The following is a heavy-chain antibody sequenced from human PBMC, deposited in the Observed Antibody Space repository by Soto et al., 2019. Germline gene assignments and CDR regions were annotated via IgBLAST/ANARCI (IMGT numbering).Heavy chain of an antibody. CDR1: GYSFTSYW. J-gene: IGHJ6*02. V-gene: IGHV5-10-1*01. Sequence: GESLKISCKCSGYSFTSYWISWVRQMPGKGLEWMGRIAPSDSYTNYSPSFQGHVTISADKSISTAYLQWSSLKASDTAMYYCARRTSTVTTGGYYGMDVWGQGTSVTVSS. CDR3: ARRTSTVTTGGYYGMDV. D-gene: IGHD4-17*01. CDR2: IAPSDSYT.